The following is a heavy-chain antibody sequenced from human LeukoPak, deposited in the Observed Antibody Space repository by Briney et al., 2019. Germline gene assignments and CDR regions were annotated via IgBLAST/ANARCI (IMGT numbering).Heavy chain of an antibody. D-gene: IGHD6-6*01. Sequence: GGSLRLSCAASGFTFTAYWMHWVRQVPGKGLMWVPRINSDGSSTTYADSVKGRFTISRDNAENTLYLQMNSLRVEDTAVYYCATALIAAIDYWGQGTLVAVSS. V-gene: IGHV3-74*01. CDR1: GFTFTAYW. J-gene: IGHJ4*02. CDR3: ATALIAAIDY. CDR2: INSDGSST.